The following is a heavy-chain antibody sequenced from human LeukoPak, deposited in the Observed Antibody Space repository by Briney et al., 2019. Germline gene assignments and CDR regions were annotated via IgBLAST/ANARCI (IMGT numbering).Heavy chain of an antibody. Sequence: ASVKVSCKVSGYTLTELSMHWVRQAPGKGLEWMGGFDPEDGDTIYAQKFQGRVTMTEDTSTDTAYMELSSLRSEDTAVYYCAGYSGSYSYFDYWGQGTLVTVSS. CDR3: AGYSGSYSYFDY. CDR1: GYTLTELS. CDR2: FDPEDGDT. D-gene: IGHD1-26*01. V-gene: IGHV1-24*01. J-gene: IGHJ4*02.